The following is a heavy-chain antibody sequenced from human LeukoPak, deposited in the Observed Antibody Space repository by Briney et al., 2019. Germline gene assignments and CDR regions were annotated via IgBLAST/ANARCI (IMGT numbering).Heavy chain of an antibody. D-gene: IGHD3-3*01. CDR3: ARDNDFWSGSPGFDP. J-gene: IGHJ5*02. V-gene: IGHV4-30-2*01. Sequence: SQTLSLTCTVSGGSISSGGYYWSWIRQPPGKGLEWIGYIYHSGSTYYNPSLKSRVTISVDRSKNQFSLKLSSVTAADTAVYYCARDNDFWSGSPGFDPWGQGTLVTVSS. CDR2: IYHSGST. CDR1: GGSISSGGYY.